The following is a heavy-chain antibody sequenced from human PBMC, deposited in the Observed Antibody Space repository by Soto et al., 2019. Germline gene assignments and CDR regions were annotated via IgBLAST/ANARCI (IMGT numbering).Heavy chain of an antibody. CDR1: GYTFTNYW. D-gene: IGHD3-22*01. CDR3: LRQGVRSSGWFDL. CDR2: IHPGDSDA. Sequence: GEALQISCKGSGYTFTNYWIGWVRPPPGKRLEWRGLIHPGDSDARYSPSSQGKVTLSADRSTRTAYLQWTSVQASDSAMYYCLRQGVRSSGWFDLWGQGTQVTVSS. J-gene: IGHJ5*02. V-gene: IGHV5-51*01.